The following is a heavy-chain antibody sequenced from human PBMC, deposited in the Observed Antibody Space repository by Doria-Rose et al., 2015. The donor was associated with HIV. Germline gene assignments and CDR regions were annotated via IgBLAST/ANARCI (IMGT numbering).Heavy chain of an antibody. Sequence: QITLKESGPVLVKPTETLMLTCTVSGVSLSSPGMGVSWIRQPPGKALEWLANIVSDEERSYKTYMKSRLTISRGTSKSQVVLTMTDMDPVDTATYYCARIKSSRWYHKYYFDFWGQGPLVIVSA. V-gene: IGHV2-26*01. D-gene: IGHD6-13*01. J-gene: IGHJ4*02. CDR1: GVSLSSPGMG. CDR3: ARIKSSRWYHKYYFDF. CDR2: IVSDEER.